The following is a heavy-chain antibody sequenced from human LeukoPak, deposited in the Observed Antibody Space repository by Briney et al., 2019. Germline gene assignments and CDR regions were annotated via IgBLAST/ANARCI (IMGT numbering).Heavy chain of an antibody. D-gene: IGHD3-22*01. CDR3: ARDLRTYYYDTSGLSLFDY. Sequence: ASVKVSCKASGYTFTRNGVSWARQAPGQGLEWMGWISSDNGDTHYAQKLQGRVTMSTDTSTSVAYMELRSLRSDDTAVYYCARDLRTYYYDTSGLSLFDYWGQGTLVTVSS. CDR1: GYTFTRNG. V-gene: IGHV1-18*01. CDR2: ISSDNGDT. J-gene: IGHJ4*02.